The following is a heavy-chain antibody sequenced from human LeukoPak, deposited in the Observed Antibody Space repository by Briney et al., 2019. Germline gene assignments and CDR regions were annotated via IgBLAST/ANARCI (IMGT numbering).Heavy chain of an antibody. CDR3: AKPSRQVLGYCSSTSCSHFDY. Sequence: PGRSLRLSCAASGFTFSSYAMHWVRQAPGKGLEWVAVISYDGSNKYYADSVKGRFTISRDNSKNTLYLQMNSLRAEDTAVYYCAKPSRQVLGYCSSTSCSHFDYWGQGTLVTVSS. V-gene: IGHV3-30-3*02. D-gene: IGHD2-2*01. J-gene: IGHJ4*02. CDR2: ISYDGSNK. CDR1: GFTFSSYA.